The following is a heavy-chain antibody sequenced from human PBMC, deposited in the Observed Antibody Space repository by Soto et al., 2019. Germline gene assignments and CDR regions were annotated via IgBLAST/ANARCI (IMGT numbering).Heavy chain of an antibody. V-gene: IGHV3-48*03. CDR2: ISSSGSTI. D-gene: IGHD3-3*01. CDR1: GFTFSSYE. Sequence: EVQLVESGGGLVQPGGSLRLSCAASGFTFSSYEMNWVRQAPGKGLEWVSYISSSGSTIYYADSVKGRFTISRDNAKNSLYLQMNSLRAEDTAVYYCARPEIWSGYYRYWGQGTLVTVSS. CDR3: ARPEIWSGYYRY. J-gene: IGHJ4*02.